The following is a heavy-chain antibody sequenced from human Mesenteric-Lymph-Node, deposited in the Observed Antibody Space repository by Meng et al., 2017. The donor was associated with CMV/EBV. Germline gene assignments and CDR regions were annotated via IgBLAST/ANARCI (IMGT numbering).Heavy chain of an antibody. CDR1: GFTFTSFG. D-gene: IGHD6-13*01. CDR3: AGGIAAAGSRWFDP. CDR2: IIPILGIA. V-gene: IGHV1-69*04. Sequence: VQLVQSGPEVKRPGASVKVSCRTSGFTFTSFGFTWVRQAPGQGLEWVGRIIPILGIANYAQKFQGRVTITADKSTSTAYMELSSLRSEDTAVYYCAGGIAAAGSRWFDPWGQGTLVTVSS. J-gene: IGHJ5*02.